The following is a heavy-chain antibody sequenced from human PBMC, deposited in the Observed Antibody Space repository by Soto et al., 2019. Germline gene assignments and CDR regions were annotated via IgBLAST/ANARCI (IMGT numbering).Heavy chain of an antibody. CDR3: ARRGVANSRDAFDI. CDR2: AIPVYGST. V-gene: IGHV1-69*01. Sequence: QVQLVQSGAEVKKPGNSVKVSCEVSGGTFSNYAITWVRQAPGQGLEWLGGAIPVYGSTNYAQKFQGRVTITAGESATTTFMELSSLRSDDTAVYYCARRGVANSRDAFDIWGQGTLVTVS. J-gene: IGHJ3*02. CDR1: GGTFSNYA. D-gene: IGHD1-26*01.